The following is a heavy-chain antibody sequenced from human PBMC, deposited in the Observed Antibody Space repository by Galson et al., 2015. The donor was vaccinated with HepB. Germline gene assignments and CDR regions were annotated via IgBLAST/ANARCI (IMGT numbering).Heavy chain of an antibody. CDR2: IYSGGST. CDR1: GFTVSSNY. CDR3: ARDPYSRGLGAGRDYGMDV. D-gene: IGHD2-21*01. Sequence: ALRLSCAVSGFTVSSNYMSWVRQAPGKGLEWISVIYSGGSTYYADSVKGRFTISRDNSKTTLYLQMNSLRAEDTAVYFCARDPYSRGLGAGRDYGMDVWGQGTTVTVSS. V-gene: IGHV3-66*02. J-gene: IGHJ6*02.